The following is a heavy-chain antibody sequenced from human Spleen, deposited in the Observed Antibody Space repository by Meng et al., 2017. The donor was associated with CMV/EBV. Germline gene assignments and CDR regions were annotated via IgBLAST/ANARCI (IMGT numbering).Heavy chain of an antibody. D-gene: IGHD6-6*01. CDR2: ISSSSSYI. Sequence: GSLKISCAASGFTFSSYSMNWVRQAPGKGLEWVSSISSSSSYIYYADSVKGRFTISRDNAKNSLYLQMNSLRAEDTAVYYCARAPVAALYYFDYWGQGTLVTVSS. CDR1: GFTFSSYS. J-gene: IGHJ4*02. V-gene: IGHV3-21*01. CDR3: ARAPVAALYYFDY.